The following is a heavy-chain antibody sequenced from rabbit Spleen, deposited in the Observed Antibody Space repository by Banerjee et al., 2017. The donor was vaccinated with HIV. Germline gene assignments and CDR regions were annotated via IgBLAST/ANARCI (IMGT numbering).Heavy chain of an antibody. CDR1: GFSFSTSDC. V-gene: IGHV1S40*01. D-gene: IGHD2-1*01. J-gene: IGHJ4*01. CDR3: ARGAWSDDCMNL. CDR2: IYTGSRGSI. Sequence: QSLEESGGDLVKPGASLTLTCKASGFSFSTSDCMSWVRQAPGKGPEWIACIYTGSRGSIYYASWAKGRFTITKTSSTTVTLQMTSLTAADTATYFCARGAWSDDCMNLWGPGTLVTVS.